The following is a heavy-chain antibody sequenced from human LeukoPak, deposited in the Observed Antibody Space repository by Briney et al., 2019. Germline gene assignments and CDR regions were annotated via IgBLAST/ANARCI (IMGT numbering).Heavy chain of an antibody. J-gene: IGHJ3*02. V-gene: IGHV3-21*01. CDR1: GFTFSNYN. CDR3: ARETIVGATTIGNAFDI. Sequence: GGSLRLSCAASGFTFSNYNMNWVRQAPGKGLEWVSSITSSSTYIYYADSVKGRFTISRDNAKNSLYLQMNSLRAEDTAVYYCARETIVGATTIGNAFDIWGQGTMVTVSS. D-gene: IGHD1-26*01. CDR2: ITSSSTYI.